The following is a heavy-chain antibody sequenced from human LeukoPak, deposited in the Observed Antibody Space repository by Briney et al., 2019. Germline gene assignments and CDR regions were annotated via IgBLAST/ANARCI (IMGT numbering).Heavy chain of an antibody. D-gene: IGHD6-13*01. Sequence: SGKVSRKSAGYTFTNYYIHWVRQAPGQGLEWMGIIDPSGGHPNYTQRLQGRVTMTCDTSTSTVYMELSSLTSEDTAVYYCARRYINSWFLDYWGQGTLVTVSS. CDR2: IDPSGGHP. CDR3: ARRYINSWFLDY. J-gene: IGHJ4*02. V-gene: IGHV1-46*01. CDR1: GYTFTNYY.